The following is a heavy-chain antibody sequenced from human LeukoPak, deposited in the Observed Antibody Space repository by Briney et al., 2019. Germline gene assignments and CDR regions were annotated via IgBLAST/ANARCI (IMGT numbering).Heavy chain of an antibody. V-gene: IGHV4-39*07. CDR2: IYHSGNT. J-gene: IGHJ3*02. CDR1: GGSISSSSYY. CDR3: AISLVFNVAFDI. D-gene: IGHD2-21*01. Sequence: SETLSLTCTVSGGSISSSSYYWGWIRQPPGKGLEWIGSIYHSGNTYYNPSLKSRVTISVDTSKNQFSLKLSSVTAADTAVYYCAISLVFNVAFDIWGQGTMVTVSS.